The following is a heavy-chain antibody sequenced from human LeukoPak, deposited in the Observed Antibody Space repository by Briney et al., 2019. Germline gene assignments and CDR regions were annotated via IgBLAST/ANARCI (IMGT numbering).Heavy chain of an antibody. V-gene: IGHV4-39*01. D-gene: IGHD2-15*01. J-gene: IGHJ3*02. CDR3: ARQLAAGNDAFDI. CDR2: IYYNEDT. Sequence: SETLSLTCTVSGVAIYSSTYYWAWIRQPPGKGLELIGSIYYNEDTYSNPSLKSRLTISVDTSTNQFSLKLNSVPAADTAVYFCARQLAAGNDAFDIWGQGTMVTVSS. CDR1: GVAIYSSTYY.